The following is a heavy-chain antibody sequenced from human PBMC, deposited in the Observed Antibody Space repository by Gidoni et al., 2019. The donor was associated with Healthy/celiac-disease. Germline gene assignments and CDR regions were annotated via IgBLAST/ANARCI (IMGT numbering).Heavy chain of an antibody. CDR1: GYTFTGYY. D-gene: IGHD6-13*01. CDR2: INPNSGGT. V-gene: IGHV1-2*02. CDR3: ARGKGYSSSWYDGEGQGDY. J-gene: IGHJ4*02. Sequence: QVQLVQSGAEVKKPGASVKVSCKASGYTFTGYYMHWVRQAPGQGLEWMGWINPNSGGTNYAQKFQSRVTMTRDTSISTAYMELSRLRSDDTAVYYCARGKGYSSSWYDGEGQGDYWGQGTLVTVSS.